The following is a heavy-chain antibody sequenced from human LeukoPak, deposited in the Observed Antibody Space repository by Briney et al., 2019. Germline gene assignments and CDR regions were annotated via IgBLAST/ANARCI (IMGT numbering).Heavy chain of an antibody. V-gene: IGHV3-23*01. CDR2: ISGSGGST. J-gene: IGHJ4*02. D-gene: IGHD2-2*01. CDR1: GFTFSSYA. CDR3: ARDTRGYCSSTSCSEFDY. Sequence: GGSLRLSCAAFGFTFSSYAMSWVRQAPGKGLEWVSAISGSGGSTYYADSVKGRFTISRDNSKNTLYLQMNSLRAEDTAVYYCARDTRGYCSSTSCSEFDYWGQGTLVTVSS.